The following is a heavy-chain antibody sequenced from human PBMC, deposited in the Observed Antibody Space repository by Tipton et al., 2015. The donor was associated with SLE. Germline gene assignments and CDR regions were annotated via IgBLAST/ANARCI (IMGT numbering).Heavy chain of an antibody. CDR2: IYYSGST. D-gene: IGHD3-3*01. V-gene: IGHV4-59*11. CDR3: ARDRNTIFGVAPYGMDV. Sequence: TLSLTCAVYGGSLSGHYWSWIRQSPGKGLECIGYIYYSGSTNYNPSLKSRVTISVDTSKNQFSLKLSSVTAADTAVYYCARDRNTIFGVAPYGMDVWGQGTTVTVSS. J-gene: IGHJ6*02. CDR1: GGSLSGHY.